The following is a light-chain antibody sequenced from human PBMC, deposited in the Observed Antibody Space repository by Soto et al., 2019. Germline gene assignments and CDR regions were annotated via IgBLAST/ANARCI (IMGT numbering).Light chain of an antibody. J-gene: IGKJ1*01. CDR1: QSVLYSSNNKNY. CDR2: WAS. Sequence: DIVMTQSPDSLAVSLGERATINCKSSQSVLYSSNNKNYLAWYQQKPGQPPKLLIYWASTRESGVRDRFSASGSETDFTLTISSLQADDVAVYYCQQYYSTPPTFGQGTKVEIK. V-gene: IGKV4-1*01. CDR3: QQYYSTPPT.